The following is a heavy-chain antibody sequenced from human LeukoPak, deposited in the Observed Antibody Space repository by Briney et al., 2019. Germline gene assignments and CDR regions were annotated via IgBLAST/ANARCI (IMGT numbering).Heavy chain of an antibody. CDR1: GFTFSSYS. J-gene: IGHJ4*02. Sequence: GGSLRLSCAASGFTFSSYSMNWVRQASGKGVEWVSSISSSSSYIYYADSVKGRFTISRDNAKNSLYLQMNSLRAEDTAVYYCARVEYSSSSGYYFDYWGQGTLVTVSS. V-gene: IGHV3-21*01. CDR3: ARVEYSSSSGYYFDY. CDR2: ISSSSSYI. D-gene: IGHD6-6*01.